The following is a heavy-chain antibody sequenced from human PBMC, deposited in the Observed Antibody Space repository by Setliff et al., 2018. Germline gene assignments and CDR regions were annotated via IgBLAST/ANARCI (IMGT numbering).Heavy chain of an antibody. CDR2: IDSNGGGT. CDR3: GTRDCRTTGCYNGYIES. V-gene: IGHV3-23*01. D-gene: IGHD2-2*02. J-gene: IGHJ4*02. CDR1: GFTFTNYA. Sequence: PGGSLRLSCAASGFTFTNYAMSWVRQAPGKGLEWVSAIDSNGGGTFYADSVKGRFTISRDNSKNTLYLQMNSLRAEDTAVYFCGTRDCRTTGCYNGYIESWGQGTLVTVSS.